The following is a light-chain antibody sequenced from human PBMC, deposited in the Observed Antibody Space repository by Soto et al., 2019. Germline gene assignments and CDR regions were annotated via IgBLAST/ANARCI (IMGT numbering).Light chain of an antibody. CDR3: QQRSNWPPIT. CDR2: GAS. J-gene: IGKJ5*01. CDR1: QSVATN. V-gene: IGKV3-15*01. Sequence: EIVMTQSPATLSVSPGERSTLSCRASQSVATNLAWYQQKPGQPPRLLIYGASTRATGIPARFSGSGSGTEFTLTISSLEPEDFAVYYCQQRSNWPPITFGQGTRLEIK.